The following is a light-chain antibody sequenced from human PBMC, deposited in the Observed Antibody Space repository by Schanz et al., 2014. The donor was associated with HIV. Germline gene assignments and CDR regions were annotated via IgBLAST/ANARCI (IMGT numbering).Light chain of an antibody. V-gene: IGLV1-44*01. Sequence: QSVLTQPPSLSGAPGQWVTVSCSGGSSNIGAGYDVPWYQHLPGMGPKLLIYNTYHRPSGVPDRFSGSQSGASASLAISGLQSEDEADFYCATWDDSLNGWVFGGGTKLTVL. CDR2: NTY. J-gene: IGLJ3*02. CDR1: SSNIGAGYD. CDR3: ATWDDSLNGWV.